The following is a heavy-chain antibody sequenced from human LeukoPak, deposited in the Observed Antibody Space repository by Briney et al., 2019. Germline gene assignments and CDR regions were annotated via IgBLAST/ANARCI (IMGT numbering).Heavy chain of an antibody. V-gene: IGHV3-48*03. CDR3: ARGGRYCSGGSCYVDY. J-gene: IGHJ4*02. D-gene: IGHD2-15*01. Sequence: GGSLRLSCAASGFTFSSYEMNWVRQAPGKGLEWVSYISSSGSTMYYADSVKGRFTISRDNAKNSLCLQMNSLRAEDTAVYYCARGGRYCSGGSCYVDYWGQGTLVTVSS. CDR1: GFTFSSYE. CDR2: ISSSGSTM.